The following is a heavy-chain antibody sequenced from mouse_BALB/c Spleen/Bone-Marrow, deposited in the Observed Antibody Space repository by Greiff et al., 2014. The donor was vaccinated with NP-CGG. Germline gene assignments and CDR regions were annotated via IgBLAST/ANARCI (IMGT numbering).Heavy chain of an antibody. J-gene: IGHJ4*01. CDR3: ARSRMRYGAMNY. D-gene: IGHD2-10*02. Sequence: VQLKESGGGLLKPGGALKLSCVASGFTFRDYYIYWVCQNPGKRVGGGATISYVGNYSYYPDSVKGRFTISRDNAKNNLYLQMSSLKSEDTAMYYCARSRMRYGAMNYWGQGTSVTV. CDR2: ISYVGNYS. V-gene: IGHV5-4*02. CDR1: GFTFRDYY.